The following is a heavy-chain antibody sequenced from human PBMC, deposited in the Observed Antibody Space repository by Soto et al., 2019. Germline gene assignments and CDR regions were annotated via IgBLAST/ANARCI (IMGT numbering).Heavy chain of an antibody. D-gene: IGHD3-22*01. Sequence: QVQLVQSGTEVKKPGASVKVSCKASGYMFTGNYMHWVRQAPGQGLEYMGWINRNSGATNYAQKFQGRVTMTWDTSISTAYVELSRLRSDDTAVYYCAPHYPDSSGYFDHWGQGTLVTVSS. V-gene: IGHV1-2*02. J-gene: IGHJ4*02. CDR2: INRNSGAT. CDR1: GYMFTGNY. CDR3: APHYPDSSGYFDH.